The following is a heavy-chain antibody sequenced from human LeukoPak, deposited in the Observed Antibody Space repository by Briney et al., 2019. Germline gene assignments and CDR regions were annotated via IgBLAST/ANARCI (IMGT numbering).Heavy chain of an antibody. J-gene: IGHJ4*02. CDR2: INPNSGGT. D-gene: IGHD6-19*01. Sequence: ASVKVSCKASGYTFTGYYMHWVRQAPGQGLEWMGRINPNSGGTNYAQKFQGRVTMTRDTSISTAYMELSRLRSDDTAVCYCARDHSGWYSDDYFDYWGQGTLVTVSS. CDR1: GYTFTGYY. CDR3: ARDHSGWYSDDYFDY. V-gene: IGHV1-2*06.